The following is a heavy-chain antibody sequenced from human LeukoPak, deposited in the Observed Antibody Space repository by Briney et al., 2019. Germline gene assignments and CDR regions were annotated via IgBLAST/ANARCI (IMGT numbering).Heavy chain of an antibody. CDR1: GFTFSSYA. CDR2: ISGSGGST. D-gene: IGHD3-22*01. J-gene: IGHJ6*02. CDR3: AKVGESSSGYYYYYYGMDV. Sequence: GGSLRLSCAASGFTFSSYAMSWVRQAPGKGLEWVPAISGSGGSTYYADSVKGRFTISRDNSKNTLYLQMNSLRAEDTAVYYCAKVGESSSGYYYYYYGMDVWGQGTTVTVSS. V-gene: IGHV3-23*01.